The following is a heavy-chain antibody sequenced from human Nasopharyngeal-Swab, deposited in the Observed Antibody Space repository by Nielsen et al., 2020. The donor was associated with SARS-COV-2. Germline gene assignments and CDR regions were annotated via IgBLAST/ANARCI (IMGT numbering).Heavy chain of an antibody. D-gene: IGHD2-8*01. CDR2: INHSGST. Sequence: SETLSLTCAVYGGSFSGYYWNWIRQPPGKGLEWIGEINHSGSTNYNPSLKSRVTISVDTSKNQFSLKLSSVTAADTAVYYCARDDKRYCTNGVCYMSGGMDVWGQGTTVTVSS. CDR3: ARDDKRYCTNGVCYMSGGMDV. CDR1: GGSFSGYY. V-gene: IGHV4-34*01. J-gene: IGHJ6*02.